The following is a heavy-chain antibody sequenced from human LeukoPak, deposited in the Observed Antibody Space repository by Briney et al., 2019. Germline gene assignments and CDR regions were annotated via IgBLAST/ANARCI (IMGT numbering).Heavy chain of an antibody. CDR2: INPNSGGT. V-gene: IGHV1-2*06. Sequence: ASVKVSCKASGYTFTGYYVHWVRQAPGQGLEWMGRINPNSGGTNYAQKFQGRVTMTRDTSISTAYMELSRLRSDDTAVYYCAYGSGSPYYSDYWGQGTLVTVSS. J-gene: IGHJ4*02. CDR3: AYGSGSPYYSDY. CDR1: GYTFTGYY. D-gene: IGHD3-10*01.